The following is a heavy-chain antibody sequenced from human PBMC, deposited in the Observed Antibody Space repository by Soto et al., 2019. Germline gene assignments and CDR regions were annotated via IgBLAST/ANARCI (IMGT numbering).Heavy chain of an antibody. Sequence: EVQLMESGGDLVQPGGSLRLSCVASGFAYSSYAMSWVRQAPGKGLEWVSAISGSGGSTYYADSVKGRFTISRDNSKNTLYLQINSLRVEDTAIYYCAKDLTPKYYGMDVWGQGTTVTVSS. CDR2: ISGSGGST. D-gene: IGHD3-10*01. V-gene: IGHV3-23*01. J-gene: IGHJ6*02. CDR1: GFAYSSYA. CDR3: AKDLTPKYYGMDV.